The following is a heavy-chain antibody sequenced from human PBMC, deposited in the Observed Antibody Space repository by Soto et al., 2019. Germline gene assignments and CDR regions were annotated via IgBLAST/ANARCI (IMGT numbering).Heavy chain of an antibody. J-gene: IGHJ4*02. V-gene: IGHV5-51*01. D-gene: IGHD2-8*02. CDR3: ARRTRFSGLTGGEFDY. Sequence: EVQLVQSGAEVKKPGESLKISCKGSGYRYINYWIGWVRQMPGKGLEWMGIIFPGDSDTRYSPSFQGQVTISADKSINTAYLQWSSLKASDTAMYYCARRTRFSGLTGGEFDYWGQGTLVTVSS. CDR1: GYRYINYW. CDR2: IFPGDSDT.